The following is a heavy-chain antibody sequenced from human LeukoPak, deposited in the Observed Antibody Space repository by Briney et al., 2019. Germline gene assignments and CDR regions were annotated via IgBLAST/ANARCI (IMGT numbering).Heavy chain of an antibody. J-gene: IGHJ5*01. CDR1: GFTFSNFA. CDR2: ILAGGGSK. D-gene: IGHD3-9*01. Sequence: GGSLRLPCAASGFTFSNFAMAWVRQTPGKGLEWVSGILAGGGSKYYADSVRGRFTISRDNSRDTLYLQMNSLRADDTAVYFCAKDLTCGDGRWEFDSWGQGTLVTVA. CDR3: AKDLTCGDGRWEFDS. V-gene: IGHV3-23*01.